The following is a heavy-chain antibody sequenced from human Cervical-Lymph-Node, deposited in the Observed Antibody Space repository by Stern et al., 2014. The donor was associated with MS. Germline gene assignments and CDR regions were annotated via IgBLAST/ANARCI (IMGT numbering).Heavy chain of an antibody. CDR3: AAVLMDQYEYGEVDY. V-gene: IGHV4-61*02. Sequence: QVQLQESGPGLLKPSQTLSLSCTVSGDSVSTGNYFWSWIRQPAGKGLEWIGRIYSRGRTNYHPSLRGRAALSVDASTNHFSLRLASGTAADTAVYYCAAVLMDQYEYGEVDYWGPGTRVSVSS. CDR2: IYSRGRT. CDR1: GDSVSTGNYF. J-gene: IGHJ4*02. D-gene: IGHD3-10*01.